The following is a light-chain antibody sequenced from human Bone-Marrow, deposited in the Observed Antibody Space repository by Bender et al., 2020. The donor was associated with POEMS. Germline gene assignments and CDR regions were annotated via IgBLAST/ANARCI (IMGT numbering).Light chain of an antibody. V-gene: IGLV2-14*03. CDR1: SSDVGRYDY. J-gene: IGLJ3*02. Sequence: QSALTQPASVSGSPGQSITISCTGTSSDVGRYDYVSWYQQHPGKAPKLMIYEVTNRPSGVPDRFSGSKSGTSASLAITGLQSDDEAIYFCVAWDASLNGWVFGGGTKLTVL. CDR3: VAWDASLNGWV. CDR2: EVT.